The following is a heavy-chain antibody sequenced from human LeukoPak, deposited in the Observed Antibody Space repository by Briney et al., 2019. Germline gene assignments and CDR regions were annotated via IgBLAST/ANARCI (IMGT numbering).Heavy chain of an antibody. CDR2: IYYSGST. V-gene: IGHV4-39*07. D-gene: IGHD2-2*01. CDR1: GGSISSSSYY. Sequence: SETLSLTCTVSGGSISSSSYYWGWIRQPPGKGLEWIGSIYYSGSTYYNPSLKSRVTISVDTSKNQFSLKLSSVTAADTAVYYCARGCIVVVPAVPRAYYYMDVWGKGTTVTVSS. CDR3: ARGCIVVVPAVPRAYYYMDV. J-gene: IGHJ6*03.